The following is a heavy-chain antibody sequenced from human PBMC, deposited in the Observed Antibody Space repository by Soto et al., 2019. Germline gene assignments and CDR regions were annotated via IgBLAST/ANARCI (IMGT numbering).Heavy chain of an antibody. CDR3: AREIEYSSSHFDY. CDR2: ISYDGSNK. CDR1: GFTFSSYA. D-gene: IGHD6-6*01. J-gene: IGHJ4*02. V-gene: IGHV3-30-3*01. Sequence: GGSLRLSCAASGFTFSSYAMHWVRQAPGKGLEWVAVISYDGSNKYYADSVRGRFTISRDNSKNTLYLQMNSLRAEDTAVYYCAREIEYSSSHFDYWGQGTLVTVSS.